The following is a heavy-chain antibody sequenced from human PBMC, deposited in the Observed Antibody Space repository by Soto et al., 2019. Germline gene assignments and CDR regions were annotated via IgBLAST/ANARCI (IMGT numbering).Heavy chain of an antibody. CDR1: GGSISSSNG. V-gene: IGHV4-4*02. D-gene: IGHD3-16*01. CDR3: ARDDTLGLGYGMDV. J-gene: IGHJ6*02. Sequence: SETLSLTCAVSGGSISSSNGWSWFRQPPGKGLEWIGEIYHSGSTNYNPSLKSRVTISVDKSKNQFSLKLSSVTAADTAVYYCARDDTLGLGYGMDVRGQGTTVTVSS. CDR2: IYHSGST.